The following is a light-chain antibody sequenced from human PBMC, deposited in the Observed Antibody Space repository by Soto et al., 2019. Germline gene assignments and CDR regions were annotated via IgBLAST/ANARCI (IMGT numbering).Light chain of an antibody. CDR3: LHRYNWPLT. V-gene: IGKV3-11*01. J-gene: IGKJ4*01. Sequence: EIVLTQSPATLSLSPGERATLSCRASQSVSSYLAWYQHKPGQAPRLLIYDASNRATGIPARFSGSGSGTDFTLTISRLEPEDFAVYYCLHRYNWPLTFVGGTKVEIK. CDR1: QSVSSY. CDR2: DAS.